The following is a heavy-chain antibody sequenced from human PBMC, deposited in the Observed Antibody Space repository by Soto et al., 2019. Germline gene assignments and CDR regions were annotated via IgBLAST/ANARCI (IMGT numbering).Heavy chain of an antibody. V-gene: IGHV1-69*01. CDR3: ATLPTHYYYYGMDV. Sequence: QVQLVQSGAEVKKPGSSVKVSCKASGGTFSSYAISWVRQAPGQGLEWMGGIIPIFGTATYAQKFQGRVTITADESTSTAYMELSSLRSEDTAVYYCATLPTHYYYYGMDVWGQGTTVTVSS. J-gene: IGHJ6*02. D-gene: IGHD3-16*01. CDR1: GGTFSSYA. CDR2: IIPIFGTA.